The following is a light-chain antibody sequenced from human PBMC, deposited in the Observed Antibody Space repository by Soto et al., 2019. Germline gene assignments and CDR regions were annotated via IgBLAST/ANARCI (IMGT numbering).Light chain of an antibody. J-gene: IGLJ1*01. CDR2: EVT. CDR1: SSDVGGYNY. CDR3: SSYAGSNNYV. Sequence: QSVLTQPPSASGSPGQSVTISCTGTSSDVGGYNYVSWYQQHPDKTPKLMIYEVTKRPSGVPDRFSGSKSGDTASLTVSGLQAEDEADYYCSSYAGSNNYVFGTGTK. V-gene: IGLV2-8*01.